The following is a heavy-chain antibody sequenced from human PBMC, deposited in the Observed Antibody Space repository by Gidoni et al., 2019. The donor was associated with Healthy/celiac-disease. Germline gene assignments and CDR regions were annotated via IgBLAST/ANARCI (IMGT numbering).Heavy chain of an antibody. V-gene: IGHV3-23*01. D-gene: IGHD3-3*01. Sequence: EVQLLESGGGLVQPGGSLRLSCAASGFTFSRYAMSWVRQAPGKGLEWVSAISGSGGSTYYADSVKGRFTISRDNSKNTLYLQMNSLRAEDTAVYYCAKAPDYDFWSGTTNIDYWGQGTLVTVSS. J-gene: IGHJ4*02. CDR1: GFTFSRYA. CDR2: ISGSGGST. CDR3: AKAPDYDFWSGTTNIDY.